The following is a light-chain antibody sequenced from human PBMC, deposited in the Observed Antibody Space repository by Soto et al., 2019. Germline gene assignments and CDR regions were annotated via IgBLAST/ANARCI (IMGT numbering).Light chain of an antibody. Sequence: QSPGEQSLYPRIRAHLSSRASQSVSGMAWYQQIRGQAPRLLIYGASTRATGIPDRFSGNGSGTDLTLTISRLEPEDFSVYYCQHYGRSLIPVGQGTRLEIK. V-gene: IGKV3-20*01. J-gene: IGKJ5*01. CDR3: QHYGRSLIP. CDR1: QSVSG. CDR2: GAS.